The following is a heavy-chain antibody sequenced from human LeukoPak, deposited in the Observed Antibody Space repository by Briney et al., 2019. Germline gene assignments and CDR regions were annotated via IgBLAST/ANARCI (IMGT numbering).Heavy chain of an antibody. V-gene: IGHV1-18*01. CDR2: ISAYNGNT. D-gene: IGHD3-3*01. CDR3: AREPLGVIPYPVDY. J-gene: IGHJ4*02. CDR1: GYTFTSYG. Sequence: ASVKVSCKASGYTFTSYGISWVRQAPGQGLEWMGWISAYNGNTNYAQKLQGRVTMTTDTSTSTAYMELRSLRSDDTAVYYCAREPLGVIPYPVDYWGREPWSPSPQ.